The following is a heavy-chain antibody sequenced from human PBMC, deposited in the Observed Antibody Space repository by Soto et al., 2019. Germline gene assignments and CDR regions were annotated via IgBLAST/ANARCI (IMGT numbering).Heavy chain of an antibody. CDR1: GFTFSSYW. V-gene: IGHV3-7*01. J-gene: IGHJ6*03. Sequence: HPGGSLRLSCAASGFTFSSYWMSWVRQAPGKGLEWVANIKQDGSEKYYVDSVKGRFTISRDNAKNSLYLQMNSLRAEDTAVYYCARLSPLSDYYSYKHVRGKGNTVTVS. D-gene: IGHD3-16*02. CDR2: IKQDGSEK. CDR3: ARLSPLSDYYSYKHV.